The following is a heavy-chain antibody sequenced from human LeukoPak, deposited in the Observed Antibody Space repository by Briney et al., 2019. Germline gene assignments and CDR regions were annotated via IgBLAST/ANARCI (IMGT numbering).Heavy chain of an antibody. CDR1: GFTFTSSA. Sequence: SVKVSCKASGFTFTSSAMQWVRQARGQRLEWIGWIVVGSGNTNYAQKFQGRVTITADKSTSTAYMELSSLRSEDTAVYYCARSRDYYDSSGAPIGLDYWGQGTLVTVSS. D-gene: IGHD3-22*01. J-gene: IGHJ4*02. CDR2: IVVGSGNT. V-gene: IGHV1-58*02. CDR3: ARSRDYYDSSGAPIGLDY.